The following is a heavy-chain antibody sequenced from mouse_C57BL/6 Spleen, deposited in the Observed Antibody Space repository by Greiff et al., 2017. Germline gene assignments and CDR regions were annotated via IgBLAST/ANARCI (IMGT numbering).Heavy chain of an antibody. CDR3: ARSGDFAGFAY. Sequence: VQLKQSGAELVRPGSSVKMSCKTSGYTFTSYGINWVKQRPGQGLEWIGYIYIGNGYTEYTEKFKGKATLTSDTSSSTAYMQLSSLTSEDSAIYFCARSGDFAGFAYWGQGTLVTVSA. CDR2: IYIGNGYT. J-gene: IGHJ3*01. V-gene: IGHV1-58*01. CDR1: GYTFTSYG. D-gene: IGHD3-1*01.